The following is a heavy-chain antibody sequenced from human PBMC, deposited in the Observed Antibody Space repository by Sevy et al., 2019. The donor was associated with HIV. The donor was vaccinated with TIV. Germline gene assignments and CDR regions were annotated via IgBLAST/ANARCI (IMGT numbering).Heavy chain of an antibody. Sequence: GGSLRLSCTASGFIFNTYNMNWVRQAPGKGLEWVACISSSSSYIYYADSVKGRFTISRDNAKNSLYLQMNNLRAEDTAVYYCARWQSAYYDILSWGQGTLVTVSS. CDR2: ISSSSSYI. CDR1: GFIFNTYN. V-gene: IGHV3-21*01. D-gene: IGHD3-9*01. J-gene: IGHJ4*02. CDR3: ARWQSAYYDILS.